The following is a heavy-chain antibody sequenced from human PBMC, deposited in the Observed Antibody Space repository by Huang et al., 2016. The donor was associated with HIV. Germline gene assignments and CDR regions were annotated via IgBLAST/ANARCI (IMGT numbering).Heavy chain of an antibody. CDR3: ARGGGIQLWLLGYYYMDV. CDR1: GYTFSSFG. J-gene: IGHJ6*03. Sequence: QVQLVQSGAEVKKPGASVKVSCKASGYTFSSFGISWVRQAPGQGLEWVGWISVYNGNTKFAQKFQGRLTMTTDTSTSTAYMELRSLISDYTAVYYCARGGGIQLWLLGYYYMDVWGNGTTVTVSS. CDR2: ISVYNGNT. D-gene: IGHD5-18*01. V-gene: IGHV1-18*01.